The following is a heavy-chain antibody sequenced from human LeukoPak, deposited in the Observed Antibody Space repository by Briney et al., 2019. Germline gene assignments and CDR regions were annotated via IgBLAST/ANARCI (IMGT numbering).Heavy chain of an antibody. CDR1: GYTFTARF. Sequence: ASVKVSCKTSGYTFTARFIHWVRQAPGQGLEWMGWINPNSGGALYAQKFQGRVTLTGETFTSTAFMELTSLTSDDTAVYYCAIDLDSGDIPYWGQGTLVTVSS. V-gene: IGHV1-2*02. D-gene: IGHD3/OR15-3a*01. CDR2: INPNSGGA. J-gene: IGHJ4*02. CDR3: AIDLDSGDIPY.